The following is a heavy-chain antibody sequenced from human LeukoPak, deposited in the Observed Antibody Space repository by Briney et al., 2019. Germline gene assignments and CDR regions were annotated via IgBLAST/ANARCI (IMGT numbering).Heavy chain of an antibody. Sequence: GGSLRLSCAASGFTFSSYSMNWVRQAPGKGLEWVSYISSSSSTIYYADSVKDRFTISRDNAKNSLYLQMNSLRDEDTAVYYCAREPYDFWSGPRFDYWGQGTLVTVSS. D-gene: IGHD3-3*01. CDR1: GFTFSSYS. J-gene: IGHJ4*02. CDR3: AREPYDFWSGPRFDY. V-gene: IGHV3-48*02. CDR2: ISSSSSTI.